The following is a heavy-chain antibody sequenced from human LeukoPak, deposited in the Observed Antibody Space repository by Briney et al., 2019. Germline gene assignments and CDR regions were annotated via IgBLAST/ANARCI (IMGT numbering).Heavy chain of an antibody. CDR3: AKSAYCSTTTCSLAW. CDR1: GFTFSSYT. Sequence: PGGSLRLSCTASGFTFSSYTMSWVRQAPGKGLKWVSTISTGGGNTYYADSVQGRFTVSRDDSKNTLYLQMNSLSAEDTAVYYCAKSAYCSTTTCSLAWGGQGSMVTVSS. D-gene: IGHD2-2*01. CDR2: ISTGGGNT. V-gene: IGHV3-23*01. J-gene: IGHJ3*01.